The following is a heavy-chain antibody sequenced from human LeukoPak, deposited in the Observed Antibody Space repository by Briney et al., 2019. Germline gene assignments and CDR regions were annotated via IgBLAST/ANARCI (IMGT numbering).Heavy chain of an antibody. J-gene: IGHJ6*02. Sequence: GGSLRLSCAASGFTFSSYGMHWVRQAPGKGLEWVSYISGSASTIYYADSVKGRFTISRDNAKNSLYLQMNSLRAEATAVYYCAREQGMDVWGQGTTVTVSS. V-gene: IGHV3-48*01. CDR2: ISGSASTI. CDR1: GFTFSSYG. CDR3: AREQGMDV.